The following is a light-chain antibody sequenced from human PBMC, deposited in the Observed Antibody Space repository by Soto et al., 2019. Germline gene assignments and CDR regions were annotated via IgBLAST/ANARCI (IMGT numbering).Light chain of an antibody. CDR3: QQYYSAPHT. CDR2: WAS. Sequence: DIVATQSPDSLAVSLGERATINCKSSQSVLYSSNNKNYLAWYQQKPGQPPKLLIYWASTRESGVPDRFSGSGSGTDFTLTISSLQAEDVAVYYCQQYYSAPHTFGRGTKLEIK. J-gene: IGKJ2*01. V-gene: IGKV4-1*01. CDR1: QSVLYSSNNKNY.